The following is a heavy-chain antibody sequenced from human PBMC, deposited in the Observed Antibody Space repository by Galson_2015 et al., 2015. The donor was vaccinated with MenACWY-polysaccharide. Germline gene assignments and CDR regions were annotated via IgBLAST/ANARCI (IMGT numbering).Heavy chain of an antibody. J-gene: IGHJ4*02. V-gene: IGHV3-23*01. CDR3: ARVRYSTGKYQFDY. Sequence: SLRLSCAASGFTFSNYAMSWVRQAPGKGLEWVSTIGGSGSSTHYADSVKGRFTISRDSSKNTLSLQMNSLRAEDTAVYYCARVRYSTGKYQFDYWGQGTLVAVSS. CDR1: GFTFSNYA. CDR2: IGGSGSST. D-gene: IGHD2-2*01.